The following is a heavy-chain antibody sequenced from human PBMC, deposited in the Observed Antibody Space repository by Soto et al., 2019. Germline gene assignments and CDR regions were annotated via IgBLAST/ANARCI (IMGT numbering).Heavy chain of an antibody. CDR2: ISGSGGSP. CDR3: AKDDTYYYDSSGYYPFDY. Sequence: GSLRLSCAASGFTFNKYAMSWVRQAPGKGLEWVSAISGSGGSPYYADSVKVRFTISRDNSKNTLYLQMNSLRAEDTAVYYCAKDDTYYYDSSGYYPFDYWGQRTLVTVSS. D-gene: IGHD3-22*01. V-gene: IGHV3-23*01. CDR1: GFTFNKYA. J-gene: IGHJ4*02.